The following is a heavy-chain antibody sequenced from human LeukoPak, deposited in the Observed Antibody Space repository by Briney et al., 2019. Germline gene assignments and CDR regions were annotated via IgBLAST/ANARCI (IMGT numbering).Heavy chain of an antibody. CDR2: IYYSGST. Sequence: SETLSLTCTVSGYSISSGYYWGWIRQPPGKGLEWIGSIYYSGSTYYNPSLKSRVTISVDTSKNQFSLKLSSVTAADTAVYYCARWRNYYDSSGYPHDAFDIWGQGTMVTVSS. D-gene: IGHD3-22*01. CDR1: GYSISSGYY. CDR3: ARWRNYYDSSGYPHDAFDI. V-gene: IGHV4-38-2*02. J-gene: IGHJ3*02.